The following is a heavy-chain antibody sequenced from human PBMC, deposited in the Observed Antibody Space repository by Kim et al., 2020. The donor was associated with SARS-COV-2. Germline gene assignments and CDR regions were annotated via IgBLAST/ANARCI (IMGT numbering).Heavy chain of an antibody. D-gene: IGHD3-3*02. CDR3: ARDTFLEWLYDAFDI. Sequence: QKFQGRVTMTRDTSISTAYMELSRLRSDDTAVYYCARDTFLEWLYDAFDIWGQGTMVTVSS. V-gene: IGHV1-2*02. J-gene: IGHJ3*02.